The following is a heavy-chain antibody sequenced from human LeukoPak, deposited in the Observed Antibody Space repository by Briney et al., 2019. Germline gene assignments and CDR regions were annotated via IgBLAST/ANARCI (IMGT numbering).Heavy chain of an antibody. Sequence: GGSLRLSCAASGFTFSTYALHWVRQAPGKGLEWVAIISYDGSNEYYADSVRGRFSISRDNSNNTLYLQMNSLRAEDAAVYFCAGGGDYSYAIDYWGQGTLVTVSS. V-gene: IGHV3-30*01. CDR2: ISYDGSNE. J-gene: IGHJ4*02. D-gene: IGHD5-18*01. CDR1: GFTFSTYA. CDR3: AGGGDYSYAIDY.